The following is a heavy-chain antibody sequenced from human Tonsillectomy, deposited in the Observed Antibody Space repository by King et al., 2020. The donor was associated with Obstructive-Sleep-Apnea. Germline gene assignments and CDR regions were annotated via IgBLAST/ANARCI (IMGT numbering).Heavy chain of an antibody. CDR2: ISDDGSNT. CDR1: GFTFNNFG. V-gene: IGHV3-30*18. D-gene: IGHD5-24*01. CDR3: AKNLGDGYNN. J-gene: IGHJ4*02. Sequence: VQLVESGGGVVQPGRSLRLSCAAAGFTFNNFGMHWVRQAPGKGLEWVADISDDGSNTYYADSVKGRFTISRDNSKNTLYLQMNSLRTEDTAVYYCAKNLGDGYNNWGQGTLVTVSS.